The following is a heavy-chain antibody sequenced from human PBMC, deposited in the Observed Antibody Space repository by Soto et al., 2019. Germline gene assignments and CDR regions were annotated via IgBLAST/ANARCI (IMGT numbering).Heavy chain of an antibody. V-gene: IGHV1-69*13. D-gene: IGHD3-22*01. CDR3: ARGGPYYYDSSGYYYDAFDI. CDR1: GGTFSSYA. Sequence: SVKVSCKASGGTFSSYAISWVRQAPGQGLEWMGGIIPIFGTANYAQKFQGRVTITADESTSTAYMELSSLRSEDTAVYYCARGGPYYYDSSGYYYDAFDIWGQGTMVTVSS. CDR2: IIPIFGTA. J-gene: IGHJ3*02.